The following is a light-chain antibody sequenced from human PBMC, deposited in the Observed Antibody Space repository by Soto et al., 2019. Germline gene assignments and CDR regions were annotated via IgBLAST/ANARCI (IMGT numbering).Light chain of an antibody. J-gene: IGKJ2*01. Sequence: EIMLTQSPGTLSLSPGERVTLSCWASRSVSSRFLAWYQQKPGQAPRVLIYGASSRATGIPDRFSGSGSGSDFTLTISRLEPEDFAVYYCQQYGYSTYTFGQGTKPEIK. CDR1: RSVSSRF. CDR2: GAS. V-gene: IGKV3-20*01. CDR3: QQYGYSTYT.